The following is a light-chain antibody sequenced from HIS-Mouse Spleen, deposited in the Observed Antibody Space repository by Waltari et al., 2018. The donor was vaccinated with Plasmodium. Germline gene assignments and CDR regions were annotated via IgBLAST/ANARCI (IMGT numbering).Light chain of an antibody. CDR1: SSDVGGYNY. CDR3: CSYAGSYPVV. V-gene: IGLV2-11*01. CDR2: DVS. Sequence: QSALTQPRSVSGSPGQSVPISCTGTSSDVGGYNYVSWYQQHPVKAPKLMMYDVSKRPSGVPDRFSGSKSGNTASLTISGLQAEDEADYYCCSYAGSYPVVFGGGTKLTVL. J-gene: IGLJ2*01.